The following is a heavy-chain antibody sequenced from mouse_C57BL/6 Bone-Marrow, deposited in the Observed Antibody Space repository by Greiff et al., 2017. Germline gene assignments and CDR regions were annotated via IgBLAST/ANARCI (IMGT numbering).Heavy chain of an antibody. V-gene: IGHV1-82*01. D-gene: IGHD4-1*01. J-gene: IGHJ3*01. Sequence: VQGVESGPELVKPGASVKISCKASGYAFSSSWMNWVKQRPGKGLEWIGRIFPGDGDTNYNGKFKGKATLPADKSSSTAYMQLSSLTSEDSAVYFCARLSWDEAWFAYWGQGTLVTVSA. CDR2: IFPGDGDT. CDR1: GYAFSSSW. CDR3: ARLSWDEAWFAY.